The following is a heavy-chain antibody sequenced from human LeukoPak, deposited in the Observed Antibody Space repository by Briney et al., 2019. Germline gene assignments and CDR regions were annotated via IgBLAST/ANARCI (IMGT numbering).Heavy chain of an antibody. CDR1: GYTLTELS. CDR3: ARHSFYYYYMDV. D-gene: IGHD2-15*01. J-gene: IGHJ6*03. V-gene: IGHV1-24*01. Sequence: ASVKVSCKVSGYTLTELSMHWVRQAPGKGLEWMGGFDPEDGETIYAQKSQGRVTMTEDTSTDTAYMELSSLRSEDTAVYYCARHSFYYYYMDVWGKGTTVTVSS. CDR2: FDPEDGET.